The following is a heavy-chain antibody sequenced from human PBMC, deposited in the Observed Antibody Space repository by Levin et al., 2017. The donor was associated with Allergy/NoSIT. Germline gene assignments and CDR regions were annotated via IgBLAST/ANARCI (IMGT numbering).Heavy chain of an antibody. CDR1: GFSLSHFW. J-gene: IGHJ5*02. V-gene: IGHV3-74*01. D-gene: IGHD2-15*01. CDR2: INKDGSFT. Sequence: GESLKISCTASGFSLSHFWVHWVRQVPGRGLMWVSTINKDGSFTNYADSVRGRFTISRDNAKNTVYLQMDSLRAEDTAVYYCARPYCSGDACLSPLDTWDQGPLV. CDR3: ARPYCSGDACLSPLDT.